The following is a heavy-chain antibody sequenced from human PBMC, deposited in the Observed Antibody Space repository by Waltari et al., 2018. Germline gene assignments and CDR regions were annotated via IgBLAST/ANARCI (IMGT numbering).Heavy chain of an antibody. CDR1: GFTFSRSW. D-gene: IGHD2-15*01. CDR2: INKDGGST. J-gene: IGHJ3*01. CDR3: ARAGLLGAFDV. Sequence: EVQLVESGGGLVQPGGSLRLSCAASGFTFSRSWIHWVRQFPGKGLMWYSRINKDGGSTVYADSVKGRFTISRDDAKNTVSLQMNNLSAEDTALYYCARAGLLGAFDVWGQGTMVTVSS. V-gene: IGHV3-74*03.